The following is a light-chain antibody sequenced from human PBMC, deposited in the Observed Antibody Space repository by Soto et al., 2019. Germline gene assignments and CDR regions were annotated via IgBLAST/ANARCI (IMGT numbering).Light chain of an antibody. CDR1: QRVSSY. CDR2: DAS. Sequence: EIVLTQSPATLPLSPGEGATLSCRASQRVSSYLAWYQQKPGQAPRLLIYDASNRATGIPARFSGSGSGTDFTLTISSLEPEDFAVYYCQQRSNWPPYTFGQGTKLEIK. CDR3: QQRSNWPPYT. J-gene: IGKJ2*01. V-gene: IGKV3-11*01.